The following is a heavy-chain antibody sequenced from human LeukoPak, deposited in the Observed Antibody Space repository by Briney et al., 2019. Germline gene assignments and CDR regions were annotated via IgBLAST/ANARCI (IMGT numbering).Heavy chain of an antibody. D-gene: IGHD2-21*01. J-gene: IGHJ3*01. CDR1: GFAFKTYA. V-gene: IGHV3-30-3*01. CDR3: SRGIPDALDV. CDR2: ILYDGNTR. Sequence: GESLRLSCAASGFAFKTYAVHWVRQAPGKGLEWVSLILYDGNTRYYADSVEGRFTISRDNSKDTLYLEMHSLRPEDTAIYYCSRGIPDALDVWGQGTMVIVSS.